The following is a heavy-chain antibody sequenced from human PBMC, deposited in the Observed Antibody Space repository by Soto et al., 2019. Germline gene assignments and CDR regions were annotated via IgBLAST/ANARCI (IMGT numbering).Heavy chain of an antibody. CDR1: GYTFTSYG. J-gene: IGHJ6*02. V-gene: IGHV1-18*04. D-gene: IGHD2-2*01. Sequence: QVQLVQSGAEVKKPGASVKVSCKASGYTFTSYGISWVRQAPGQGLEWMGWISAYNGNTNYAQKLQGRVTITTEASTGTAYMELRSLRSDDTAVYYCASPYCSSTSCYPYYYYGMDVWGQGTTVTVSS. CDR3: ASPYCSSTSCYPYYYYGMDV. CDR2: ISAYNGNT.